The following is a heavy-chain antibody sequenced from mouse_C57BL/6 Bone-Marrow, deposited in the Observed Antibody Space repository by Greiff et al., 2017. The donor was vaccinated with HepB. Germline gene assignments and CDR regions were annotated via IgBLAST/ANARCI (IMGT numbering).Heavy chain of an antibody. CDR3: AREIYYGNYDY. CDR2: IHPNSGST. J-gene: IGHJ2*01. D-gene: IGHD2-1*01. CDR1: GYTFTSYW. Sequence: QVQLQQPGAELVKPGASVKLSCKASGYTFTSYWMHWVKQRPGQGLEWIGMIHPNSGSTNYNEKFKSKATLTVDKSSSTAYTQLSSLTSEDSAVYYCAREIYYGNYDYWGQGTTLTVSS. V-gene: IGHV1-64*01.